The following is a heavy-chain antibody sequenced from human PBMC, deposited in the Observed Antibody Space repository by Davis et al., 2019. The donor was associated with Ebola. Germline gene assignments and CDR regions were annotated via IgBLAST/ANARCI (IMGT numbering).Heavy chain of an antibody. J-gene: IGHJ4*02. CDR1: GGSISSSSYY. CDR2: VYYSGST. CDR3: ARSPPYHDILTGDFDY. Sequence: SETLSLTCTVSGGSISSSSYYWDRIRQPPGKGLEWIESVYYSGSTYYNPSLKSRVNISVDTSKNQFSLKLSSVTAADTAVYYCARSPPYHDILTGDFDYWGQGTLVTVSS. D-gene: IGHD3-9*01. V-gene: IGHV4-39*01.